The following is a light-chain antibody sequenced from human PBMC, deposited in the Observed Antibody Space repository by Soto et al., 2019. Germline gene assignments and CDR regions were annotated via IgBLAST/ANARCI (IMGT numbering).Light chain of an antibody. J-gene: IGKJ1*01. CDR2: KAS. V-gene: IGKV1-5*03. Sequence: DIQMPQSPSTLSGSVGAGFPITCRASQTISSWLAWYQQKPGKAPKLLIYKASTLKSGVPSRFSGSGSGTEFTLPISSLQPDDFATYYCQHYNSYSEAFGQGT. CDR3: QHYNSYSEA. CDR1: QTISSW.